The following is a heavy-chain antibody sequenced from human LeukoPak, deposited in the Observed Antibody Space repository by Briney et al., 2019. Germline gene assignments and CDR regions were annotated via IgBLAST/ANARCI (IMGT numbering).Heavy chain of an antibody. D-gene: IGHD3-3*01. Sequence: PGGSLRLSCAVSGFTFSSYSMNWVRQAPGKGLEWVSAISGSGGSTYYADSVKGRFTISRDNSKNTLYLQMNSLRAEDTAVYYCAKNPNFYPAAVGSEFDYWGQGALVTVSS. CDR1: GFTFSSYS. CDR2: ISGSGGST. V-gene: IGHV3-23*01. CDR3: AKNPNFYPAAVGSEFDY. J-gene: IGHJ4*02.